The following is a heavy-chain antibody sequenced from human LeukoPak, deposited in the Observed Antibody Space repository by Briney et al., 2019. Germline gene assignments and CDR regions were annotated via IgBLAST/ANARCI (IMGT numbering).Heavy chain of an antibody. Sequence: GGSLRLSCAASGFTFSSSWMTWVRQAPGKGLEWVANIKQDGSEKYYVDSVKGRFTISRDNAKNSLYLQMNSLRAEDTAVYYCARDLATAMVVYFDYWGQGTLVTVSS. CDR1: GFTFSSSW. J-gene: IGHJ4*02. CDR3: ARDLATAMVVYFDY. V-gene: IGHV3-7*01. D-gene: IGHD5-18*01. CDR2: IKQDGSEK.